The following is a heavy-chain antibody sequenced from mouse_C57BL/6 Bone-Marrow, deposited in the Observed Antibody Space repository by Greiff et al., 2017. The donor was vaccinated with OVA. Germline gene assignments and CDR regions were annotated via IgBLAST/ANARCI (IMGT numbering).Heavy chain of an antibody. D-gene: IGHD2-3*01. CDR1: GFSLTSYG. CDR2: IWSGGST. J-gene: IGHJ4*01. Sequence: VQLQQSGPGLVQPSQRLSITCTVSGFSLTSYGVHWVRQSPGKGLEWLGVIWSGGSTDYNAAFISRLSISKDNSKSQVFFKMNSLQADDTAIYYCARNCPYYDGLAMDYWGQGTSVTVSS. V-gene: IGHV2-2*01. CDR3: ARNCPYYDGLAMDY.